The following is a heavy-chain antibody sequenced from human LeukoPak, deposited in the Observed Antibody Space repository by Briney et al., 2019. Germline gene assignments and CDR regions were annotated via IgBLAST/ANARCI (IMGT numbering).Heavy chain of an antibody. Sequence: SETLSLTCTVSGGSISSGSYYWSWIRQPAGKGLEWIGRIYTSGSTNYNPSLKSRVTISVDTSKNQFSLKLSSVTAADTAVYYCARTVTTMMGYYGMDVWGQGTTVTVSS. D-gene: IGHD4-11*01. CDR2: IYTSGST. J-gene: IGHJ6*02. V-gene: IGHV4-61*02. CDR3: ARTVTTMMGYYGMDV. CDR1: GGSISSGSYY.